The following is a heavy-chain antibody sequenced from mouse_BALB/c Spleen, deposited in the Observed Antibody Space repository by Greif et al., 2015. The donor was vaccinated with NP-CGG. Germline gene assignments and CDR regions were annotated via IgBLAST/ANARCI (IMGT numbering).Heavy chain of an antibody. D-gene: IGHD2-14*01. Sequence: VQLQQSGAELVKPGASVKLSCKASGYTFTSYWMHWVKQRPGQGLEWIGEINPSNGRTNYNEKFKSKATLAVDKSSSTAYMQLSSLTSEDSAVYYCAKYDEGNWFDYWGQGTTLTVSS. V-gene: IGHV1S81*02. CDR2: INPSNGRT. J-gene: IGHJ2*01. CDR3: AKYDEGNWFDY. CDR1: GYTFTSYW.